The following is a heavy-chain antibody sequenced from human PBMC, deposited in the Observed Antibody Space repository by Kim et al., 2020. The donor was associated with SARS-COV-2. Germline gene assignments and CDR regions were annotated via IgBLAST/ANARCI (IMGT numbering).Heavy chain of an antibody. V-gene: IGHV3-66*01. D-gene: IGHD3-3*01. CDR1: GFTVSSNY. Sequence: GGSLRLSCAASGFTVSSNYMSWVRQAPGKGLEWVSVIYSGGSTYYADSVKGRFTISRDNSKNTLYLQMNSLRAEDTAVYYCARGPSPYDFWSGYYTREDYYFDYWGQGTLVTVSS. J-gene: IGHJ4*02. CDR2: IYSGGST. CDR3: ARGPSPYDFWSGYYTREDYYFDY.